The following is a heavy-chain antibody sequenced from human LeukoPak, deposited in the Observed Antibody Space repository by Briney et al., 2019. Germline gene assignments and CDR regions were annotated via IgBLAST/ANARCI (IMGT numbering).Heavy chain of an antibody. V-gene: IGHV1-18*04. CDR1: GYTFTRNG. Sequence: ASVKVSCKASGYTFTRNGISWVRQAPGQGLEWMGWINGYNGNTKYAQKLQGRVTMTTDTSTTTAYMELRSLRSDDTAVYYCAREGRGTYSSGPYYFDYWGQGTLITVSS. CDR2: INGYNGNT. CDR3: AREGRGTYSSGPYYFDY. J-gene: IGHJ4*02. D-gene: IGHD6-19*01.